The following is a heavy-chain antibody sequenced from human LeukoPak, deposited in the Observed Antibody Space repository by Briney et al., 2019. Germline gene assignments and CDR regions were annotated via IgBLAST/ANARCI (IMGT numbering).Heavy chain of an antibody. J-gene: IGHJ4*02. D-gene: IGHD3-22*01. CDR2: ISGSGLST. V-gene: IGHV3-23*01. Sequence: GGSLRLSCAASGFTFSSYAMSWVCQAPGKGLEWVSAISGSGLSTYYADSVKGRFTISRDNSQNTLYLQMNSLRAEDTAVYYCAKTLSSGYLFDYWGQGTLVTVSS. CDR3: AKTLSSGYLFDY. CDR1: GFTFSSYA.